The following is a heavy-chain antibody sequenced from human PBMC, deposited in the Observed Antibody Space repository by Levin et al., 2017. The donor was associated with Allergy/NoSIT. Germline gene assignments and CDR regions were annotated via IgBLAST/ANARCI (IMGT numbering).Heavy chain of an antibody. V-gene: IGHV3-23*01. CDR1: GFTFSSYA. J-gene: IGHJ4*02. D-gene: IGHD6-19*01. Sequence: GGSLRLSCAASGFTFSSYAMSWVRQAPGKGLKWVSAISGSGASTYYADSVKGRVTISRDNSKNTLYLQMNSLRAEDTAVYYCAKDAGYSSAWYEGLFDYWGQGTLVTVSS. CDR2: ISGSGAST. CDR3: AKDAGYSSAWYEGLFDY.